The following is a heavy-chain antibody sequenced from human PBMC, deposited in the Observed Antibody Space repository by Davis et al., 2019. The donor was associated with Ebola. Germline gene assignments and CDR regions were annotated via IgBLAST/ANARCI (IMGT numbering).Heavy chain of an antibody. V-gene: IGHV3-7*01. J-gene: IGHJ6*02. CDR3: ARDRGNWNYYYYGMDV. D-gene: IGHD1-20*01. Sequence: PGGSLRLSCAASGFTFSHYWMTWVRQAPGKGLQWVANIRHDGTEKYYVDTVKGRFTISRDNAKNSMDLQMNSLRAEDTAVYYCARDRGNWNYYYYGMDVWGQGTTVTVSS. CDR1: GFTFSHYW. CDR2: IRHDGTEK.